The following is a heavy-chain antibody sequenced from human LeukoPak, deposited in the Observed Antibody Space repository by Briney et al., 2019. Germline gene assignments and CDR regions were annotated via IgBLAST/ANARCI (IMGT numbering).Heavy chain of an antibody. D-gene: IGHD6-13*01. CDR2: INQSGRI. Sequence: PSETLSLTCAVYSGSFSGYNWNWIRQSPGKGLEWIGEINQSGRINYNPSLKSRVTISVDTSKNQFSLKLTSLTAADTAVYYCAREAAIATAIVSFDPWGQGTLVTVTS. CDR3: AREAAIATAIVSFDP. CDR1: SGSFSGYN. J-gene: IGHJ5*02. V-gene: IGHV4-34*01.